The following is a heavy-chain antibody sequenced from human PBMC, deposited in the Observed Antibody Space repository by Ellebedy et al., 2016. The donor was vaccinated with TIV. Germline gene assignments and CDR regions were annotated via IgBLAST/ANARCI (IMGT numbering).Heavy chain of an antibody. CDR1: GFAFSNSG. J-gene: IGHJ4*02. CDR2: ISATSDTI. V-gene: IGHV3-48*01. CDR3: ARGLPMGSSGCDF. Sequence: PGGSLRLSCAAYGFAFSNSGMNWVRQAPGKELQWLSYISATSDTIFYADSVKGRFTISRDNAGNSLSLQMSSLRAEDSALYYCARGLPMGSSGCDFWGRGTLVTVSS. D-gene: IGHD6-19*01.